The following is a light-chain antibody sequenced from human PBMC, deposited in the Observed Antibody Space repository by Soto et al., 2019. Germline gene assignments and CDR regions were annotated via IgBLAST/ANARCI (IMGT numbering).Light chain of an antibody. CDR1: SSNIGARYD. CDR2: GNS. Sequence: QSVLTQPPSVSGAPWQRVTISCTGSSSNIGARYDVHWYQQLPGTAPKLLIYGNSNRPSGVPDRFSGSKSGTSASLAITGLQAEDEADYYCQSYDSSLNAVVFGGGTKLTVL. J-gene: IGLJ2*01. CDR3: QSYDSSLNAVV. V-gene: IGLV1-40*01.